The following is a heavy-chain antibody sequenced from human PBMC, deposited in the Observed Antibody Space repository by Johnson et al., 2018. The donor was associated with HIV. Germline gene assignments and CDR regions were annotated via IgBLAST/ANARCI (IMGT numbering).Heavy chain of an antibody. CDR2: ISYDGSNK. CDR1: GFTFSSYA. J-gene: IGHJ3*02. D-gene: IGHD2/OR15-2a*01. CDR3: ARDGVRDGVRIHAFDI. V-gene: IGHV3-30*04. Sequence: QVQVVESGGGVVQPGRSLRLSCAASGFTFSSYAMHWVRQAPGKGLEWVAVISYDGSNKYYADSVKGRFTISRDNSKNTLYLQMNSLRAEDTAVYYCARDGVRDGVRIHAFDIWGQGTMVTVSS.